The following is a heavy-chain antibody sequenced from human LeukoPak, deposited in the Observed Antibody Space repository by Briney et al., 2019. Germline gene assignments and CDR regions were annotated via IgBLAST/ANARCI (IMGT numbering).Heavy chain of an antibody. V-gene: IGHV3-48*03. CDR1: GFAFSTYE. D-gene: IGHD1-1*01. CDR3: ARAGNYFEY. CDR2: ISSSGSTI. J-gene: IGHJ4*02. Sequence: GGSLRLSCAAYGFAFSTYEMNWVRQAPGKGLEWVSHISSSGSTIYYADSVKGRFTISRDNAKNSLYLQMNSLRAEDTAVYYCARAGNYFEYWGQGTLVTVSS.